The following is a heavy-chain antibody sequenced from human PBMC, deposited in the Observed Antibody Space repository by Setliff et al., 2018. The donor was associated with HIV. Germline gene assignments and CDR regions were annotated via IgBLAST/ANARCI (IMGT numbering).Heavy chain of an antibody. CDR2: INPGGSSI. D-gene: IGHD1-1*01. Sequence: PGGSLRLSCAVSGFTFSDLYMSWIREAPGNGLEWVSYINPGGSSINYADSVKGRFTISRDNAKNSLYLQMNSLRAEDTGLYHCVRGDWNNGLDVWGQGTTVTVSS. J-gene: IGHJ6*02. V-gene: IGHV3-11*01. CDR1: GFTFSDLY. CDR3: VRGDWNNGLDV.